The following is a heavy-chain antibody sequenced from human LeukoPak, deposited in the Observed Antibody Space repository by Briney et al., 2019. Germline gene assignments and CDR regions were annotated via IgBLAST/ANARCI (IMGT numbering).Heavy chain of an antibody. CDR1: GGSSSSYY. D-gene: IGHD3-10*01. CDR2: IYYSGST. V-gene: IGHV4-59*01. CDR3: ARITMVLSWYFDL. J-gene: IGHJ2*01. Sequence: PSETLSLTCTVSGGSSSSYYWSWIRQPPGKGLEWIGYIYYSGSTNYNPSLKSRVTISVDTSKNQFSLKLSSVTAADTAVYYCARITMVLSWYFDLWGRGTLVTVSS.